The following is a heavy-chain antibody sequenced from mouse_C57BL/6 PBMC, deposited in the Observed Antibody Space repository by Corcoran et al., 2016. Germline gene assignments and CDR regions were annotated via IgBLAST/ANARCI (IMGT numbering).Heavy chain of an antibody. CDR3: ARSFYYYGSSPYYFDY. Sequence: QVQLQQSGAELARPGASVKLSCKASGYTFTSYGISWVKQRTGQGLEWIGEIYPRSGNTYYNEKFKGKATLTADKSSSTAYMELRSLTSEDSAVYFCARSFYYYGSSPYYFDYWGQGTTLTVSS. V-gene: IGHV1-81*01. D-gene: IGHD1-1*01. CDR2: IYPRSGNT. CDR1: GYTFTSYG. J-gene: IGHJ2*01.